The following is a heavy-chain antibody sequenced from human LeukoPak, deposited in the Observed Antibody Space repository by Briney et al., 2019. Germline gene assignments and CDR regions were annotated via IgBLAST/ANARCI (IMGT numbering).Heavy chain of an antibody. CDR3: TRDKDWSYDY. V-gene: IGHV3-49*04. Sequence: PGRSLRLSCTASGFTFGDHGMGWVRQAPEKGLEWVGFIRRKVYGGTTEYSASVRGRFSISRDDSKSIAYWEMNSLKTEDTAVYYCTRDKDWSYDYWGQGTLVTVSS. D-gene: IGHD3/OR15-3a*01. CDR1: GFTFGDHG. CDR2: IRRKVYGGTT. J-gene: IGHJ4*02.